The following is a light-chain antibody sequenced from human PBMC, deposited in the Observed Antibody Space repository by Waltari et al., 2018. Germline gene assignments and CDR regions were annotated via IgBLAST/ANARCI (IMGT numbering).Light chain of an antibody. Sequence: QSALTQPASVSGSPGQSVTIFCAGTSNYVCGYNSVSWYQEHPCQAPRVIIYDVSDRPSGVSDRFSGSKSGNTASLTISGLQAEDEADYYCSSQSSNDVVLFGGGTKLTVL. J-gene: IGLJ2*01. CDR3: SSQSSNDVVL. CDR2: DVS. V-gene: IGLV2-14*01. CDR1: SNYVCGYNS.